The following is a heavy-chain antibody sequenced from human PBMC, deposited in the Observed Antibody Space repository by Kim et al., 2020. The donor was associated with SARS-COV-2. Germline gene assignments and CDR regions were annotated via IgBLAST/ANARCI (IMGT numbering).Heavy chain of an antibody. CDR1: GFTFSDYY. J-gene: IGHJ4*02. Sequence: GGSLRLSCAASGFTFSDYYMSWIRQAPGKGLEWVSYISSSSSYTNYADSVKGRFTISRDNAKNSLYLQMNSLRAEDTAVYYCASGGLLAPFDYWGQGTLVTVSS. D-gene: IGHD3-10*01. V-gene: IGHV3-11*06. CDR2: ISSSSSYT. CDR3: ASGGLLAPFDY.